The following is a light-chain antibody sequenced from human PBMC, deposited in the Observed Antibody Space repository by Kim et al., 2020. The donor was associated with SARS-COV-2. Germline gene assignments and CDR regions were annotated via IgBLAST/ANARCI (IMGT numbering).Light chain of an antibody. V-gene: IGLV2-14*03. CDR3: SSYTSSSTWV. J-gene: IGLJ3*02. Sequence: QSALTQPASVSGSPGQSITISCTGTSSDVGGHNYVCWYQQHPDKAPKLMIYDVSSRPSGVSNRFSGSKSGNTASLTISGLQAEDEADYYCSSYTSSSTWVFGGGTQLTVL. CDR1: SSDVGGHNY. CDR2: DVS.